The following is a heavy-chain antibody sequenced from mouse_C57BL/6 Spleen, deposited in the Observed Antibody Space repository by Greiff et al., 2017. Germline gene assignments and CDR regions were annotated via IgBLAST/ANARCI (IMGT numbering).Heavy chain of an antibody. V-gene: IGHV5-16*01. J-gene: IGHJ1*03. CDR3: ARYHYGNWYFDV. Sequence: DVQLVESEGGLVQPGSSMKLSCTASGFTFSDYYMAWVRQVPEKGLEWVANINYDGSSTYYLDSLKSRFIISRDNAKNILYLQMSSLKSEDTATYYCARYHYGNWYFDVWGTGTTVTVSS. CDR2: INYDGSST. D-gene: IGHD2-1*01. CDR1: GFTFSDYY.